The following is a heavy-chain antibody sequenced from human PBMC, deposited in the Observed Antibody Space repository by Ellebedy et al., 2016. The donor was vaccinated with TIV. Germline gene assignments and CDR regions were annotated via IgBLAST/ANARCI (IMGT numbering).Heavy chain of an antibody. J-gene: IGHJ4*02. D-gene: IGHD6-13*01. CDR1: GGSISSYY. CDR3: ARGAGGAGIAAAGFDY. CDR2: IHYSGST. V-gene: IGHV4-59*01. Sequence: SETLSLTCTVSGGSISSYYWSWIRQSPGKGLEWIGFIHYSGSTNYNPSLRSPVTTSVDTSKNQLSLRLSFVTAADTAVYYCARGAGGAGIAAAGFDYWGQGTLVTVSS.